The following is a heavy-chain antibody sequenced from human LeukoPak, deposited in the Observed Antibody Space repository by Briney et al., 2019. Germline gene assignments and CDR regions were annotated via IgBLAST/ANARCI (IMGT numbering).Heavy chain of an antibody. D-gene: IGHD4-23*01. Sequence: GGSLRLSCAASGFTFSSYSMNWVRQAPGKGLEWVSSISGTSSYIYYADSVKGRYTISRDNAWNSLYLQMNSLRAEDTAVYYCARGPVTTGVSRSYWGQGTLVTVSS. CDR2: ISGTSSYI. V-gene: IGHV3-21*01. CDR3: ARGPVTTGVSRSY. CDR1: GFTFSSYS. J-gene: IGHJ4*02.